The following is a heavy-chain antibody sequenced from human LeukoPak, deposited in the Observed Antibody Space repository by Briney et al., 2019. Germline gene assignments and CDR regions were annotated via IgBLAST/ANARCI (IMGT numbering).Heavy chain of an antibody. CDR3: ARGGRYTLYYFDY. J-gene: IGHJ4*02. CDR1: GGSFSGYY. Sequence: SETLSLTCAVYGGSFSGYYWSWIRQPPGKGLEWIGEINHSGSTNYNPSLKSRVTISVDTSKNQFSLKLSSVTAADTAVYYCARGGRYTLYYFDYWGQGTLVTVSS. V-gene: IGHV4-34*01. D-gene: IGHD3-16*02. CDR2: INHSGST.